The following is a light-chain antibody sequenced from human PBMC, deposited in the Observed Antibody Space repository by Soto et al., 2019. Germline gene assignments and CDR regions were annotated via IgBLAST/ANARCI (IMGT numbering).Light chain of an antibody. CDR2: DVS. V-gene: IGLV2-14*01. Sequence: QSALTQPASVSGSPGQSITISCTGISSDIGAHNLVSWYQQHPGKVPKLLIYDVSIRPSGVSNRFSGAKSGNTASLAISGLQAEDEADYYCNSYTTASSTFGGGTKVTV. CDR3: NSYTTASST. J-gene: IGLJ2*01. CDR1: SSDIGAHNL.